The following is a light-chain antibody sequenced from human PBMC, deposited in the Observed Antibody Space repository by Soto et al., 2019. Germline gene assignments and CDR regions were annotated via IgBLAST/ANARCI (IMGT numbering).Light chain of an antibody. CDR1: QSISNW. Sequence: DIQLTQSPSTLSASVGDRVTITCRASQSISNWLAWYQQKPGKAPKLLIYKASSLESGVPSRFSGSRSGTDFTLTISSLQPDDFATYYCQQVNSFPSTFGQGTRLEIK. V-gene: IGKV1-5*03. CDR3: QQVNSFPST. J-gene: IGKJ5*01. CDR2: KAS.